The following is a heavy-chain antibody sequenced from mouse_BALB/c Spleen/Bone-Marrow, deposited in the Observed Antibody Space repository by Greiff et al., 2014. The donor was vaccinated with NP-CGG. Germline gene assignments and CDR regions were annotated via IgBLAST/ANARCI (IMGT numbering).Heavy chain of an antibody. CDR1: GYTFTSYV. CDR3: ARKVWYYAMDY. CDR2: INPYNDGT. V-gene: IGHV1-14*01. J-gene: IGHJ4*01. Sequence: EVHLVESGPELVKPGASVKMSCKASGYTFTSYVMHWVKQKPGQGLEWIGYINPYNDGTKYNEKSKGKATLTSDKSSSTAYMELSSLTSEDSAVYYCARKVWYYAMDYWGQGTSVTVSS. D-gene: IGHD2-10*02.